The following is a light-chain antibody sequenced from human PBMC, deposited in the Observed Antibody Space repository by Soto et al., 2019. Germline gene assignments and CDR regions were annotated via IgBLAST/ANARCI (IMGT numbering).Light chain of an antibody. CDR1: SGDIASNF. Sequence: NFMLTQPHSVSESPGKTVTISCTRSSGDIASNFVQWYQQRPGSAPTAVIYEDNQRSSGVPDRFSGSIDSSSNSASLTISEVKVEAEADSHGHSFGTEHWAVIFAGGTKVTVL. V-gene: IGLV6-57*04. J-gene: IGLJ2*01. CDR2: EDN. CDR3: HSFGTEHWAVI.